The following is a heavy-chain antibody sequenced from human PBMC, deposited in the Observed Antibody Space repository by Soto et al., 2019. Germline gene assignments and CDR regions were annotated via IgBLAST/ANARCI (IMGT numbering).Heavy chain of an antibody. V-gene: IGHV4-4*02. CDR1: GASISSEQY. J-gene: IGHJ4*02. Sequence: QMQLQESGPGLVKASETLSLTCAVSGASISSEQYWTWVRQPPGKGLEWIGDIHHSGSTNNNPSLRSRLIMSVDTSKNQFSLHLNSVTAADTAVYYCARSFGWYAIDQWGQGTLVTVSS. D-gene: IGHD6-19*01. CDR2: IHHSGST. CDR3: ARSFGWYAIDQ.